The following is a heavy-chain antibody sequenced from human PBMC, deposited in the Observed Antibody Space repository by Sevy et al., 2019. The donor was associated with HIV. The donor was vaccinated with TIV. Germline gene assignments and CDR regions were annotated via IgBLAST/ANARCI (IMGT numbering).Heavy chain of an antibody. D-gene: IGHD2-8*01. V-gene: IGHV3-9*01. CDR1: GFTFDDYA. CDR2: ISWNSGSI. Sequence: GGSLRLSCAASGFTFDDYAMHGVRQAPGKGLEWVSGISWNSGSIDYADSVKGRFTISRDNAKNSLYLQMKSLRADDTALYYCARDRDDGYCTNGVCFNFDNWGQGTLVTVSS. CDR3: ARDRDDGYCTNGVCFNFDN. J-gene: IGHJ4*01.